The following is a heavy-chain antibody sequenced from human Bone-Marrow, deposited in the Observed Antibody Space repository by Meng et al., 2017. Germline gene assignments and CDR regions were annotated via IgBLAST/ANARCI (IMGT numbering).Heavy chain of an antibody. D-gene: IGHD2-15*01. J-gene: IGHJ4*02. V-gene: IGHV4-4*02. CDR1: GGSISSTNW. Sequence: QVQPQASGPGPVKPSGTLSLTCTVSGGSISSTNWWIWVRQRPGEGLEWIGEIYHSGRTNHNPSLKSRVTISVDTSKNQFSLNLSSVAAADTAVYYCARGGWSLDYWGQGTLVTVSS. CDR3: ARGGWSLDY. CDR2: IYHSGRT.